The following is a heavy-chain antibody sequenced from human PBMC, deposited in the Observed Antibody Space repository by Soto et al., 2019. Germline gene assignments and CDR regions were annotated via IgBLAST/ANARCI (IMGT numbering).Heavy chain of an antibody. CDR1: GGTFSSYA. J-gene: IGHJ5*02. V-gene: IGHV1-69*01. CDR2: IIPIFGTA. CDR3: ARDWYNWNYGSQYNWFDA. Sequence: KVSCKASGGTFSSYAISWVRQAPGQGLEWMGGIIPIFGTANYAQKFQGRVTITADESTSTAYMELSSLRSEDTAVYYCARDWYNWNYGSQYNWFDAWGQGTLVTVSS. D-gene: IGHD1-7*01.